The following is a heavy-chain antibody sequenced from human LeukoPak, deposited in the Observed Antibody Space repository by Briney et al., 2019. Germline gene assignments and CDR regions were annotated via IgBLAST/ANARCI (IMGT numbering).Heavy chain of an antibody. J-gene: IGHJ5*01. CDR1: GFTFSSYW. Sequence: GGSLRLSCAASGFTFSSYWMSWVRQAPGKGLEWVANIKQDGSEKYYVDSVKGRFTVSRDNARNSLHLQMNSLRIEDTALYFCVKDSAGESSDWLDSWGQGTLVTIAS. CDR2: IKQDGSEK. D-gene: IGHD6-19*01. V-gene: IGHV3-7*03. CDR3: VKDSAGESSDWLDS.